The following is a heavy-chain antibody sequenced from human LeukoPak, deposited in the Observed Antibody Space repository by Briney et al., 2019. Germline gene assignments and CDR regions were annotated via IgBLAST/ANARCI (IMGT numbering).Heavy chain of an antibody. CDR1: GFTFSSYW. CDR2: IKQDGSEK. Sequence: GGSLRLSCAASGFTFSSYWMSWVRQAPGKGLEWVANIKQDGSEKYYVDSVNGRFTISRDNGNNSLYLQMNSLRAEDTAVYYGARKGYSSSWWDYWGQGTLVTVSS. D-gene: IGHD6-13*01. V-gene: IGHV3-7*01. CDR3: ARKGYSSSWWDY. J-gene: IGHJ4*02.